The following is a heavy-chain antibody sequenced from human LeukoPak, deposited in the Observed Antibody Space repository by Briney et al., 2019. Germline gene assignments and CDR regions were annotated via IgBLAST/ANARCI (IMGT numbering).Heavy chain of an antibody. CDR1: GGSISGHY. Sequence: SETLSFTCTVSGGSISGHYWSWIRQPRGKGLEWIGYIYSSGSTTYDPSLKSRVTISLDTSKNQFSLKVRFVTAADTAMYYCARFPSGTTSEYWFDPWGQGTLVSVSS. CDR3: ARFPSGTTSEYWFDP. V-gene: IGHV4-59*11. D-gene: IGHD1-7*01. CDR2: IYSSGST. J-gene: IGHJ5*02.